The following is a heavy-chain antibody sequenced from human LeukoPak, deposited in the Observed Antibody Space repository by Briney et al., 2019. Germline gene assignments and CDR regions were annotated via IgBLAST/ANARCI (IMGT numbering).Heavy chain of an antibody. CDR3: AKDPLTMIVVVTFFDY. Sequence: GGSLRLSCAASGFTFSSYGMHWVRQAPGKGLEWVAFIRYDGSNKYYADSVKGRFTISRDNFKNTLYLQMNSLRAEDTAVYYCAKDPLTMIVVVTFFDYWGQGTLVTVSS. CDR1: GFTFSSYG. J-gene: IGHJ4*02. V-gene: IGHV3-30*02. D-gene: IGHD3-22*01. CDR2: IRYDGSNK.